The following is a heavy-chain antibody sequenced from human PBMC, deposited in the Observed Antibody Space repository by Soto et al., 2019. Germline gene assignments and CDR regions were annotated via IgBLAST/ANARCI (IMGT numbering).Heavy chain of an antibody. D-gene: IGHD6-19*01. V-gene: IGHV4-59*01. J-gene: IGHJ4*02. CDR3: AMSSGWYVDY. Sequence: PSETLSLTCTVSGGSINNYYWSWIRQPPGKGLEWIGYIYYSGSTNYNPSLKSRVTISVDTSKNQFSLKLSSVTAADTAVYYCAMSSGWYVDYWGQGTLVTVSS. CDR2: IYYSGST. CDR1: GGSINNYY.